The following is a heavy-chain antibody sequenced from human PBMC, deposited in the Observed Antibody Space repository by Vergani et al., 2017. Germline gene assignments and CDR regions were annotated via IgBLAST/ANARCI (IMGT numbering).Heavy chain of an antibody. CDR1: GYSFTSYW. J-gene: IGHJ5*02. CDR2: IDPSDSYT. Sequence: EVQLVQSGAEVKKPGESLRISCKGSGYSFTSYWISWVRQMPGKGLEWMGRIDPSDSYTNYSPSFQGHVTISADKSLSTAYLQWSSLKASDTAMYYCARVGWSYYDSSGYYYAPGGWFDPWGQGTLVTVSS. CDR3: ARVGWSYYDSSGYYYAPGGWFDP. V-gene: IGHV5-10-1*03. D-gene: IGHD3-22*01.